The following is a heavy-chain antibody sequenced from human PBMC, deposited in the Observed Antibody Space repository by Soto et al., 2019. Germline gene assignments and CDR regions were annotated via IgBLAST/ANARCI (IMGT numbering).Heavy chain of an antibody. CDR1: GGTFSSYA. D-gene: IGHD2-2*01. CDR2: IIPIFGTA. J-gene: IGHJ6*02. Sequence: ASVKVSCKASGGTFSSYAISWVLQAPGQGLEWMGGIIPIFGTANYAQKFQGRVTITADESTSTAYMELSSLRSEDTAVYYCARDPGGVVVPAARDYYYGMDVWGQGTTVTVSS. CDR3: ARDPGGVVVPAARDYYYGMDV. V-gene: IGHV1-69*13.